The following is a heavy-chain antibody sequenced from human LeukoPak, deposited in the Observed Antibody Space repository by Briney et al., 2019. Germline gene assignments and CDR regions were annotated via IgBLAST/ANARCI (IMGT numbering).Heavy chain of an antibody. CDR3: ARGRSVVVPAARLGMDV. Sequence: PSETLSLTCAVYGGSFSGYYWSWIRQPPGKGLEWIGEINHSGSTNYNPSLKSRVTISVDTSKNQFSLKLSSVTAADTAVYYCARGRSVVVPAARLGMDVWGQGTTVTVSS. J-gene: IGHJ6*02. V-gene: IGHV4-34*01. CDR2: INHSGST. D-gene: IGHD2-2*01. CDR1: GGSFSGYY.